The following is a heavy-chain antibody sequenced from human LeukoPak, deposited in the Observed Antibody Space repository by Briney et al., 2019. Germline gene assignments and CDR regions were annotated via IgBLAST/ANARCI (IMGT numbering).Heavy chain of an antibody. Sequence: SVKVSCKASGGTFSSYAISWVRQAPGQGLEWMGGIIPIFGTANYAQKFQGRVAITADKSTSTAYMELSSLRSEDTAVYYCATVYALGFISSSGWYYWGQGTLVTVSS. CDR3: ATVYALGFISSSGWYY. CDR2: IIPIFGTA. CDR1: GGTFSSYA. D-gene: IGHD6-19*01. J-gene: IGHJ4*02. V-gene: IGHV1-69*06.